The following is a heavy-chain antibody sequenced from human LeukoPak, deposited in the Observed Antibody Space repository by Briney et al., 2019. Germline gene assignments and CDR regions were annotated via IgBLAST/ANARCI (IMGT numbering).Heavy chain of an antibody. J-gene: IGHJ4*02. V-gene: IGHV3-7*03. Sequence: GGSLRLSCAASGFTFSDYWMSWVRQAPGKGLEWVATIKEDGSEKYYVDSVKGRFTISRDNARNSLYLQMNSLKTEDTAVYYCIRFKYTSSWSHLFDYWGQGTLVTVSS. CDR2: IKEDGSEK. CDR3: IRFKYTSSWSHLFDY. D-gene: IGHD6-13*01. CDR1: GFTFSDYW.